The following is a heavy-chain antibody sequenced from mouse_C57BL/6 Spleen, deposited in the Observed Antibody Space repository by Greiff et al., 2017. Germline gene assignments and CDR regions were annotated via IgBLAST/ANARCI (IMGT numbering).Heavy chain of an antibody. Sequence: EVKLMESGEGLVKPGGSLKLSCAASGFTFSSYAMSWVRQTPEKRLEWVAYISSGGDYTYYADTVKGRFTISRDNARNTLYLQMSSLKSEDTAMYYCTRDGYYGAWFAYWGQGTLVTVSA. CDR2: ISSGGDYT. CDR1: GFTFSSYA. CDR3: TRDGYYGAWFAY. V-gene: IGHV5-9-1*02. D-gene: IGHD2-3*01. J-gene: IGHJ3*01.